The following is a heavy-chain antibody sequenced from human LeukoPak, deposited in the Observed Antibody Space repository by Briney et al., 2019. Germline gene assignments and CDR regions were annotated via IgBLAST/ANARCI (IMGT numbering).Heavy chain of an antibody. CDR2: IIPIFGTA. V-gene: IGHV1-69*05. CDR1: GGTFSSYA. Sequence: ASVKVSCKASGGTFSSYAISWVRQAPGQGLEWMGGIIPIFGTANYAQKFQGRVTITTDESTSTAYMELSSLRSEGTAVYYCAIDTYYYDSSGYSTEYFDYWGQGTLVTVSS. CDR3: AIDTYYYDSSGYSTEYFDY. J-gene: IGHJ4*02. D-gene: IGHD3-22*01.